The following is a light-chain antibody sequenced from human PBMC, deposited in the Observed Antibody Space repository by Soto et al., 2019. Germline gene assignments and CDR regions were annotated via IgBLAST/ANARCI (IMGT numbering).Light chain of an antibody. CDR2: GAS. J-gene: IGKJ1*01. V-gene: IGKV3-20*01. Sequence: EIVLTQSPGTLSLSPGERATLSCRASQSVSNSYLAWYQQKPGQAPRLLIYGASSRATGIPGRFSGSGSGTDFALTISRREPEDVAVYHCQQYGGSPWTFGQGTKVEIK. CDR3: QQYGGSPWT. CDR1: QSVSNSY.